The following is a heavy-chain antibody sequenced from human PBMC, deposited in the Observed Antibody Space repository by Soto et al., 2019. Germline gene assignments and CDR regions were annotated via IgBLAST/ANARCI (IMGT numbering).Heavy chain of an antibody. V-gene: IGHV1-18*01. Sequence: QVQLVQSGAEVKKPGASVKVSCKASGYTFTSYGISWVRQAPGQGLEWMGWISAYNGNTNYAQKLQGRVTMTTDTTTSNGYMELRSLRSDDTAVYYCARDRSTVAHDYWGQGTLVTVSS. D-gene: IGHD4-17*01. CDR2: ISAYNGNT. J-gene: IGHJ4*02. CDR1: GYTFTSYG. CDR3: ARDRSTVAHDY.